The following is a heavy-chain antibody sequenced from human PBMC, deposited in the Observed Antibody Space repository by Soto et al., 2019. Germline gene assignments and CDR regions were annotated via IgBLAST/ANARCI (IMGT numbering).Heavy chain of an antibody. J-gene: IGHJ5*02. CDR2: IYYSGST. CDR1: GGSISSSSYY. D-gene: IGHD3-3*01. V-gene: IGHV4-39*01. CDR3: ARRFYDFWSGYYIFGRTHNPNWFDP. Sequence: SETLSLTCTVSGGSISSSSYYWGWIRQPPGKGLEWIGSIYYSGSTYYNPSLKSRVTISVDTSKNQFSLKLSSVTAADTAVYYCARRFYDFWSGYYIFGRTHNPNWFDPWGQGTLVTVS.